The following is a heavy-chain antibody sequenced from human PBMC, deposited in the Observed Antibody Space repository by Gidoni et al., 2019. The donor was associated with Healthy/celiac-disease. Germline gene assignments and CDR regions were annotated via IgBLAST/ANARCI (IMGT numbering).Heavy chain of an antibody. CDR3: ASGRRLRNYFDY. V-gene: IGHV4-59*01. CDR2: IYYRGST. D-gene: IGHD4-17*01. J-gene: IGHJ4*02. CDR1: GCSISSYY. Sequence: QVQLQDSGPGLVKPSETLSLTCTVSGCSISSYYWSWIRQPPGKGLEWIGYIYYRGSTNYNPSLKSRVTISVDTSKNQFSLKLSSVTAADTAVYYCASGRRLRNYFDYWGQGTLVTVSS.